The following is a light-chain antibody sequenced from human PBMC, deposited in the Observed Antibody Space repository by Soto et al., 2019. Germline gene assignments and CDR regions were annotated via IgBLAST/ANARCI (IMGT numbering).Light chain of an antibody. CDR1: SSDVGGYNY. J-gene: IGLJ2*01. CDR3: SSYATSSGVV. V-gene: IGLV2-14*03. CDR2: DVR. Sequence: QSDLTQPASVSGSPGQSITISCTGTSSDVGGYNYVSWYQHHPGKAPKLMIYDVRIRPSGVSNRFAGSKSGNTASLTISGLQAEDEADYCCSSYATSSGVVFGGGTKLTVL.